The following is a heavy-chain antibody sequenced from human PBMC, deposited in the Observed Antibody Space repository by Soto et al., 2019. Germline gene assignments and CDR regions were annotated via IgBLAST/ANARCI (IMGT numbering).Heavy chain of an antibody. CDR1: GFTFSNAW. Sequence: EVQLVESGGGLVKPGGSLRLSCAASGFTFSNAWMNWVRQAPGKGLEWVGRIKSKTDGGTTDYAAPVKGRFTISRDDSKNTLYPQMNSLKTEDTAVYYCTTLNSGSYYYGMDVWGQWTTVTVSS. CDR2: IKSKTDGGTT. D-gene: IGHD1-26*01. V-gene: IGHV3-15*07. J-gene: IGHJ6*02. CDR3: TTLNSGSYYYGMDV.